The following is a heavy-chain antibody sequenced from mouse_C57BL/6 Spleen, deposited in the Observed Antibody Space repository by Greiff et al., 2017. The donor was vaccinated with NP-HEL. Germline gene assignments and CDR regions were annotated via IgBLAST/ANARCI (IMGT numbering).Heavy chain of an antibody. CDR3: AARHGNAPYAMDY. CDR2: INPSSGYT. CDR1: GYTFTSYW. V-gene: IGHV1-7*01. D-gene: IGHD2-1*01. Sequence: VMLVESGAELAKPGASVKLSCKASGYTFTSYWMHWVKQRPGQGLEWIGYINPSSGYTKYNQKFKDKATLTADKSSSTAYMQLSSLTYEDSAVYYCAARHGNAPYAMDYWGQGTSVTVSS. J-gene: IGHJ4*01.